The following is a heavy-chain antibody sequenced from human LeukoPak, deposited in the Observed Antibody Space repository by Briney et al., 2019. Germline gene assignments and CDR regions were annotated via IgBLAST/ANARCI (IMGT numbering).Heavy chain of an antibody. D-gene: IGHD6-19*01. CDR3: ARGTDVQWDY. V-gene: IGHV4-59*11. CDR1: GGSMSTHY. CDR2: VYSSGST. J-gene: IGHJ4*02. Sequence: SETLSLTCSVSGGSMSTHYWTWIRQPPGKGLEWIGYVYSSGSTYYNPSLKSRVTISLDSSKSQFSLRLNSVAAADTAVYYCARGTDVQWDYWGQGTLVIVSS.